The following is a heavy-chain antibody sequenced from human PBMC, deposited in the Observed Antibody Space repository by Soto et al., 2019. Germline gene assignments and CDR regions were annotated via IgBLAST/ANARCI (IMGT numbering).Heavy chain of an antibody. CDR3: ARGLDTAMVSN. CDR1: GGSISSSSYY. CDR2: IYYSGST. Sequence: SETLSLTCTVSGGSISSSSYYWGWIRQPPGKGLEWIGSIYYSGSTYYNPSLKSRVTISVDTSKNQFSLKLSSVTAADTAVYDCARGLDTAMVSNWGQGTLVTVSS. D-gene: IGHD5-18*01. J-gene: IGHJ1*01. V-gene: IGHV4-39*07.